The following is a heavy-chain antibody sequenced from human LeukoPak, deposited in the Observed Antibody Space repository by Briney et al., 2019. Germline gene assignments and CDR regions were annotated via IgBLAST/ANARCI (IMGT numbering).Heavy chain of an antibody. J-gene: IGHJ4*02. CDR1: GFTFSSYS. CDR3: ARDFTCGGDCYLYYFDY. CDR2: ISSSSSYI. D-gene: IGHD2-21*02. Sequence: GGSLRLSCAASGFTFSSYSMNWVRQAPGKGLEWVSSISSSSSYIYYADSVKGRFTISRDNAKNSLYLQMNSLRAEDTAIYYCARDFTCGGDCYLYYFDYWGQGTLVTVSS. V-gene: IGHV3-21*01.